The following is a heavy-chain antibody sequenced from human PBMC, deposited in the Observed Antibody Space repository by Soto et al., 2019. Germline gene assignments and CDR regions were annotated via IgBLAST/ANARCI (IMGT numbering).Heavy chain of an antibody. CDR2: IIPILGIA. J-gene: IGHJ4*02. D-gene: IGHD2-2*01. CDR1: GGTFSSYT. Sequence: QVQLVQSGAEVKKPGSSVKVSCKASGGTFSSYTISWVRQAPGQGLEWMGRIIPILGIANYAQKFQGRVTITADKSTSTAYMELSSLRPEDTAVYYCVVVPAASTWYYFDYWGQGTLVTVSS. V-gene: IGHV1-69*02. CDR3: VVVPAASTWYYFDY.